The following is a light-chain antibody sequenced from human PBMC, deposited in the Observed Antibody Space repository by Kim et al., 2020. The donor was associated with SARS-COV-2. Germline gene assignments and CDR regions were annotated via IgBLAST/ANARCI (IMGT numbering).Light chain of an antibody. Sequence: DIQMTQSPSSLSASVGDRVTITCRASQSISNYLNWYQQKPGKAPELLIYAASSLQSEVPSRFSGSGSGTDFTLTISSLQPEDFATYYCQQSYSTPQLTFGGGTKVDIK. J-gene: IGKJ4*01. V-gene: IGKV1-39*01. CDR2: AAS. CDR1: QSISNY. CDR3: QQSYSTPQLT.